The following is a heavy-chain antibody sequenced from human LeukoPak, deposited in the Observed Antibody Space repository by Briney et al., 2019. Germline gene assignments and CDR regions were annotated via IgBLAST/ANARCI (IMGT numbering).Heavy chain of an antibody. CDR1: GGSFSGYY. CDR3: ARLSPYLGSGSSAFPDDF. J-gene: IGHJ4*02. Sequence: SETLSLTCAVYGGSFSGYYWSWIRQPPGKGLEWIGSISYSGSTYYNPSLKSRVTISVDTSKNQFSLKLSSVTAADTAVCYCARLSPYLGSGSSAFPDDFWGQGTLVTVSS. CDR2: ISYSGST. V-gene: IGHV4-34*01. D-gene: IGHD3-10*01.